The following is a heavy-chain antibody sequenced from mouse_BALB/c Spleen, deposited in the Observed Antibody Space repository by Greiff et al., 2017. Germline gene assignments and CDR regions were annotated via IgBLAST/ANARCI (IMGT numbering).Heavy chain of an antibody. V-gene: IGHV2-9*02. CDR2: IWAGGST. CDR3: ASSRPRKLRERYFDV. J-gene: IGHJ1*01. D-gene: IGHD4-1*01. CDR1: GFSLTSYG. Sequence: VKLMESGPGLVEPSQSLSISCTASGFSLTSYGVHWVRQPPGKGLEWLGVIWAGGSTNYNSALMSRLSISKDNSKSQVFLKMNSLQTDDTAMYYCASSRPRKLRERYFDVGGAGTTVTVSS.